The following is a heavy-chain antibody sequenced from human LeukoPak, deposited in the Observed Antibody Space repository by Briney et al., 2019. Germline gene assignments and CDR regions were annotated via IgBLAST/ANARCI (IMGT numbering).Heavy chain of an antibody. CDR1: GGSISSYY. D-gene: IGHD6-13*01. J-gene: IGHJ6*03. V-gene: IGHV4-4*07. CDR3: ARERSSRAYYYYMDV. CDR2: IYTSGST. Sequence: SETLSLTCTVSGGSISSYYWSWIRQPAGKGLEWIGRIYTSGSTNYNPSLKSRVTISVDTSKNQFSLKLSSVTAADTAVYYCARERSSRAYYYYMDVWGKGTTVTVSS.